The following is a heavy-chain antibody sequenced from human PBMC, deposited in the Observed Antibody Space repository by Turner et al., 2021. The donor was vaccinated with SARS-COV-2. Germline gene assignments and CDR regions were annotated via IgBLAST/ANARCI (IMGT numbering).Heavy chain of an antibody. Sequence: EVQLLESGGGLVQPGGSLRLSCAASGFTFSCYTMTWVRQAPVKGLQWVSAIRGSGSGTYYADSVKGRFTISRDNSKSTLYLQMSSLRAEDTAIYYCAKDVGVASLVGATADYWGQGTLVPVSS. CDR2: IRGSGSGT. D-gene: IGHD1-26*01. V-gene: IGHV3-23*01. CDR1: GFTFSCYT. CDR3: AKDVGVASLVGATADY. J-gene: IGHJ4*01.